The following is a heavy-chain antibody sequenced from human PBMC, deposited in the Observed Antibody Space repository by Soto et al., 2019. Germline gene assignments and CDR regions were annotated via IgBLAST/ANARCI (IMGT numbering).Heavy chain of an antibody. V-gene: IGHV3-74*03. J-gene: IGHJ4*02. Sequence: GGSLRLSCAVSGFTFSDAWMSWVRQVPGKGPVWVSRINEDGVTTTYADSVKGRFTISRDNDKNTLYLQLDSLRVEDTAMYYCTRGPRPSSSGTGAYWGPGTQVTVSS. CDR2: INEDGVTT. CDR3: TRGPRPSSSGTGAY. CDR1: GFTFSDAW. D-gene: IGHD1-26*01.